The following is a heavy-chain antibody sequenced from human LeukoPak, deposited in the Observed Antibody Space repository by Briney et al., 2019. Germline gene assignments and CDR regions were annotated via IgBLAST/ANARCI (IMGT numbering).Heavy chain of an antibody. CDR1: GGTFSSYA. CDR3: AGWDTAMVPPRYYYYYYYMDV. CDR2: IIPIFGTA. Sequence: SVKVSCKASGGTFSSYAISWVRQAPGQGLEWMGGIIPIFGTANYAQKFQDRVTITTDESTSTAYMELSSLRSEDTAVYYCAGWDTAMVPPRYYYYYYYMDVWGKGTTVTVSS. V-gene: IGHV1-69*05. D-gene: IGHD5-18*01. J-gene: IGHJ6*03.